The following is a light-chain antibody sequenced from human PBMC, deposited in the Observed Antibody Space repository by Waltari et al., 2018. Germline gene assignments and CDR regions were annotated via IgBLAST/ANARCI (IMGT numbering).Light chain of an antibody. CDR1: QDLNSC. Sequence: DIQMTQSPSSVSASVGDRVTITCRASQDLNSCVAWYKQKPGQAPKLLIYTASTLHIGVPPRFSGSGSGTHFTLTISSLQPEDFATYYCQQANSFPLTFAGGTKVDI. CDR3: QQANSFPLT. J-gene: IGKJ4*01. CDR2: TAS. V-gene: IGKV1D-12*01.